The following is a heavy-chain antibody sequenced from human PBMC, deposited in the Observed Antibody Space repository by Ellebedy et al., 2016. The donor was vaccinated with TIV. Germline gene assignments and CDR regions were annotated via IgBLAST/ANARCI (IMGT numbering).Heavy chain of an antibody. V-gene: IGHV4-34*01. CDR3: ARAVRRITMVRGVTHFDY. CDR1: GGSFSGYY. CDR2: INHSGST. J-gene: IGHJ4*02. D-gene: IGHD3-10*01. Sequence: SETLSLXCAVYGGSFSGYYWSWIRQPPGKGLEWIGEINHSGSTNYNPSLKSRVTISVDTSKNQFSLKLSSVTAADTAVYYCARAVRRITMVRGVTHFDYWGQGTLVTVSS.